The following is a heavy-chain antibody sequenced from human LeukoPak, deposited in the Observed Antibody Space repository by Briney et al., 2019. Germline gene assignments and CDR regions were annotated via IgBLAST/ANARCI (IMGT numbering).Heavy chain of an antibody. J-gene: IGHJ3*02. CDR2: ISGSGGDT. Sequence: GSLRLLCAASGFTLSSYALSWVRQAPGEGLEWVLAISGSGGDTYYADSVKGRFTISRDNSKNTLYLQMNSLRAEDTAVYYCAKYSSSWDDAFDIWGQGTMVTVSS. D-gene: IGHD6-13*01. V-gene: IGHV3-23*01. CDR1: GFTLSSYA. CDR3: AKYSSSWDDAFDI.